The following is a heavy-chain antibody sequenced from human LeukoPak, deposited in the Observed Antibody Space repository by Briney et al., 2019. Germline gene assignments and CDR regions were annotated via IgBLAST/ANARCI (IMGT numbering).Heavy chain of an antibody. J-gene: IGHJ4*02. Sequence: PGGSLGLSCAASRFTLSTYWMSWVRQAPGKGLEWVAHIKQDGSQEYYVDSVKGRSTISRDSAKNSLYLQMNSLRAEDTAVYYCARGVPYDSWSGPHYSDYWGQGTLVTVSS. V-gene: IGHV3-7*01. CDR3: ARGVPYDSWSGPHYSDY. D-gene: IGHD3-3*01. CDR2: IKQDGSQE. CDR1: RFTLSTYW.